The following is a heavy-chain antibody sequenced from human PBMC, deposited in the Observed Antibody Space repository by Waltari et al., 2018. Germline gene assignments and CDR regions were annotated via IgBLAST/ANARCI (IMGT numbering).Heavy chain of an antibody. CDR1: GFTFSSYA. V-gene: IGHV3-23*01. Sequence: EVQLLESGGGLVQPGGSLRLSCAASGFTFSSYAMSWVRQAPGKGLEWVSAISGSGGSTYYEDSGKGRCTISRDNSKNTLYLQMNSLRAEDTAVYYCATQALDSSLRTCDYWGQGTLVTVSS. D-gene: IGHD3-22*01. CDR2: ISGSGGST. CDR3: ATQALDSSLRTCDY. J-gene: IGHJ4*02.